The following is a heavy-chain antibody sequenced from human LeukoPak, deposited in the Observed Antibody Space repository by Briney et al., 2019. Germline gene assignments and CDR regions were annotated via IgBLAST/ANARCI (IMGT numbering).Heavy chain of an antibody. V-gene: IGHV1-2*02. Sequence: SVTVSCKASGYTFTDFLMHWVRQAPGQGLEWMGWINPNSGGTNYAQSFQGRVTMTRDTSISTAYMELSRLRSDDTAVYYCAGAPRYGCWGFDSWGQGTPVTVSS. J-gene: IGHJ4*02. CDR3: AGAPRYGCWGFDS. CDR2: INPNSGGT. D-gene: IGHD5-18*01. CDR1: GYTFTDFL.